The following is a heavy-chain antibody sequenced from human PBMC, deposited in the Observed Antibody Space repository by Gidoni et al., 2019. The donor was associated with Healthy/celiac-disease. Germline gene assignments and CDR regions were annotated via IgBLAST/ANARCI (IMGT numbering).Heavy chain of an antibody. J-gene: IGHJ4*02. D-gene: IGHD6-19*01. Sequence: QVPLVQSGAEVKKPGASVTVSCKACGYTFTSYGISWVRLAPGHGLEWMGWISAYNGNTNDAQKHQGRVTMTTDTATSKAYMERRSQRSDDTAVYYCARRIAVAGGCYFDYWGQGTLVTVSS. CDR1: GYTFTSYG. CDR2: ISAYNGNT. CDR3: ARRIAVAGGCYFDY. V-gene: IGHV1-18*01.